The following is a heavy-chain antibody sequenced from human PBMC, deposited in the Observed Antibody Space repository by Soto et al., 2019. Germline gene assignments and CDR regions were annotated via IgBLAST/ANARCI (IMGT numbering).Heavy chain of an antibody. CDR2: IIPIFGTA. Sequence: QVQLVQSGAEVKKPGSSVKVSCKASGGTFSSYAISWVRQAPGQGLEWMGGIIPIFGTANYAQKFQGRVTITADKSTSTAYMERSSLRSEDTAVYYCARDRYYDILTGYTYYYYGMDVWGQGTTVTVSS. D-gene: IGHD3-9*01. J-gene: IGHJ6*02. CDR1: GGTFSSYA. CDR3: ARDRYYDILTGYTYYYYGMDV. V-gene: IGHV1-69*06.